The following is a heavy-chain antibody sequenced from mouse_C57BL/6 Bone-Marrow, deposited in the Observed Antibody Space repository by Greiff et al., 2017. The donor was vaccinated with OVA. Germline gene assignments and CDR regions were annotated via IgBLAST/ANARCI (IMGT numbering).Heavy chain of an antibody. V-gene: IGHV5-15*01. CDR3: ARQLRLRGTWFAY. Sequence: EVMLVESGGGLVQPGGSLKLSCAASGFTFSDYGMAWVRQAPRKGPEWVAFISNLAYSIYYADTVTGRFTISRENAKNTLYLEMSSLRSEDTAMYYCARQLRLRGTWFAYWGQGTLVTVSA. CDR1: GFTFSDYG. J-gene: IGHJ3*01. CDR2: ISNLAYSI. D-gene: IGHD3-2*02.